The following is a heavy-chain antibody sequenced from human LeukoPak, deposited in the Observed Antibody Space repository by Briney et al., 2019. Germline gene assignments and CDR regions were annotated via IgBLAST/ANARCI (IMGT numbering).Heavy chain of an antibody. Sequence: GGSLRLSCTASTFTLNNYLMSWVRQAPGKGLEWVANIKQDGSEKYYVDSVKGRFTISRDNAKNSLYLQMNSLRAEDTAVYYCASRAGYTGSWSAFDYWGQGTLVTVSS. CDR3: ASRAGYTGSWSAFDY. CDR1: TFTLNNYL. D-gene: IGHD6-13*01. J-gene: IGHJ4*02. CDR2: IKQDGSEK. V-gene: IGHV3-7*05.